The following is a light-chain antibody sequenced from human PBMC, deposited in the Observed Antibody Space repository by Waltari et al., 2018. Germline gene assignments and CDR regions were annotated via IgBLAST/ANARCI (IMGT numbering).Light chain of an antibody. J-gene: IGLJ1*01. CDR1: SSDVGTYNL. Sequence: QSALTQPASVSGSPGQSITISCTGTSSDVGTYNLVSWYQQHPGKAPKLMFYEVTNRPAGVSIRLYGSKSGRTASLTISGLQAEDEAEYYCCSFAGSSTYYVFGTGTKVTVL. CDR2: EVT. V-gene: IGLV2-23*02. CDR3: CSFAGSSTYYV.